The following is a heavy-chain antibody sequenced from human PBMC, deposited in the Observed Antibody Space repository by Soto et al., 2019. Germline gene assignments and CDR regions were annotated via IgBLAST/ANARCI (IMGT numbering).Heavy chain of an antibody. CDR2: IYYNGST. V-gene: IGHV4-59*12. CDR3: AREDDGGDSLDV. J-gene: IGHJ6*02. Sequence: SETLSLTCTVSGGSISSYYWSWIRQPPGKGLEWVGYIYYNGSTNYNPPLKSRVTISIDTSKNQFSLKLSSVTAADTAVYFCAREDDGGDSLDVWGQGTTVTVSS. CDR1: GGSISSYY. D-gene: IGHD2-21*02.